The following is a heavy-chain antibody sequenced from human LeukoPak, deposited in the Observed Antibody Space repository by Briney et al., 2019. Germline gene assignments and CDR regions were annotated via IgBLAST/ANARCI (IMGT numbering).Heavy chain of an antibody. CDR2: IYTSGTT. Sequence: KPSETLSLTCPVSGVSISSYYWSWIRQPAGKGREWIGRIYTSGTTNYNPSLKSRVTMSVDTSKNQFSLKLSSVTAADTAVYYCATGRYGGDSGGFDYWGQGTLVTVAS. CDR3: ATGRYGGDSGGFDY. J-gene: IGHJ4*02. CDR1: GVSISSYY. D-gene: IGHD4-23*01. V-gene: IGHV4-4*07.